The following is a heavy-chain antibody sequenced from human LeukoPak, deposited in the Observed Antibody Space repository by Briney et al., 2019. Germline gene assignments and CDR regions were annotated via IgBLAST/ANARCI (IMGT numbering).Heavy chain of an antibody. CDR2: ISSNGGST. D-gene: IGHD6-13*01. J-gene: IGHJ4*02. V-gene: IGHV3-64*01. CDR3: AREDVVAAVGLNDY. Sequence: GGSLRLSCAASGFTFSSYAMHWVRQAPGKGLEYVSAISSNGGSTYYANSVKGRFTISRDNSKNTLYLQMGSLRAEDMAVYYCAREDVVAAVGLNDYWGQGTLVTVSS. CDR1: GFTFSSYA.